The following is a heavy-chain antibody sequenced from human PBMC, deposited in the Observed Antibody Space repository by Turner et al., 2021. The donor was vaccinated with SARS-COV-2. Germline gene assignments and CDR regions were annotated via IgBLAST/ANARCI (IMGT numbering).Heavy chain of an antibody. J-gene: IGHJ4*02. D-gene: IGHD2-8*01. CDR2: IYYSGTT. Sequence: QVQLQESGPGLVKPSETLSLTCTVSGGAISSSSYFWGWIRQPPTKELEWIGSIYYSGTTYSNPSLKSRVSLSIDPSKNQFSRKLTSVTAADKALYFCARQAAGQWLDYWGRGILVTVSS. CDR1: GGAISSSSYF. V-gene: IGHV4-39*01. CDR3: ARQAAGQWLDY.